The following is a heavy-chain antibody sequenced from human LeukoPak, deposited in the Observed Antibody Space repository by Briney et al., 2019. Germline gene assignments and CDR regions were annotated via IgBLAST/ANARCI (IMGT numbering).Heavy chain of an antibody. CDR2: INPNSGGT. D-gene: IGHD6-13*01. CDR3: ARGRGYSSFNWFDP. J-gene: IGHJ5*02. CDR1: GYTFTSYG. V-gene: IGHV1-2*02. Sequence: GASVKVSCKASGYTFTSYGISWVRQAPGQGLEWMGWINPNSGGTNYAQKFQGRVTMTRDTSISTAYMELSRLRSDDTAVYYCARGRGYSSFNWFDPWGQETLVTVSS.